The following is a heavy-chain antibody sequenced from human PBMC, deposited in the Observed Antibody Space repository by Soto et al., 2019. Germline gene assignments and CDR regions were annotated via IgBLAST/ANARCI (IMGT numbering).Heavy chain of an antibody. J-gene: IGHJ1*01. CDR1: GFTVSSHY. V-gene: IGHV3-66*01. CDR2: IYSGGST. Sequence: EVPLVESGGGLVQPGGSLRLSCAASGFTVSSHYMSWVRQAPGKGLEWVSVIYSGGSTYYADSVKGRFTISRDNSKNTLYLQMNSLRAEDTAVYYCARAMIPTDWGQGTLVTVSS. D-gene: IGHD3-22*01. CDR3: ARAMIPTD.